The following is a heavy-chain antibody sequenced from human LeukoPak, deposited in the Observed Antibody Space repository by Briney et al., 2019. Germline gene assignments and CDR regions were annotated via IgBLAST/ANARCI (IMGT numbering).Heavy chain of an antibody. CDR2: IYYSGST. D-gene: IGHD6-6*01. Sequence: SETLSLTCTVSGGSISSYYWSWIRQPPGKGLEWIGYIYYSGSTTYNPSLKSRVTISVDTSKNQFSLKLSSVTAADTAVYYCARLVSSSSEGVDYWGQGTMVTVSS. CDR3: ARLVSSSSEGVDY. V-gene: IGHV4-59*08. CDR1: GGSISSYY. J-gene: IGHJ4*02.